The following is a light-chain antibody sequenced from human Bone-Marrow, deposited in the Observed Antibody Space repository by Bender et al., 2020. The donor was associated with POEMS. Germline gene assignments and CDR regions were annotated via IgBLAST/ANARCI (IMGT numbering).Light chain of an antibody. CDR3: QSADSSDTWV. CDR1: ALPKKY. J-gene: IGLJ3*02. Sequence: SYELTQPPSVSVSPGQAARITCSGDALPKKYAYWYQQKPGQAPVLGIYKDSERPSGIPERFSGSSSGTTVTLTISGVQAEDEADYYCQSADSSDTWVFGGGTKLTVL. CDR2: KDS. V-gene: IGLV3-25*02.